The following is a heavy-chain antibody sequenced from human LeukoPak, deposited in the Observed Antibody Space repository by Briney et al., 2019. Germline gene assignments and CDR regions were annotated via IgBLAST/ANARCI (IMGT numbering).Heavy chain of an antibody. CDR1: GFTFSSYN. CDR3: ARPMFRGVVIPYFDS. CDR2: ISLVSGHI. D-gene: IGHD3-10*01. J-gene: IGHJ4*02. Sequence: GGSLRLSCAASGFTFSSYNMNWVRQAPGKRLEWVSSISLVSGHIYYAESVKGRFTISRDNAKNSLYLQMNSLRVEDTAVYYCARPMFRGVVIPYFDSWGQGTLVTVSS. V-gene: IGHV3-21*01.